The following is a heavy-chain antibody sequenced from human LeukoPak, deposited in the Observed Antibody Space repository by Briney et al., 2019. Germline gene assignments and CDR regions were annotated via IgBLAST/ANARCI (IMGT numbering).Heavy chain of an antibody. J-gene: IGHJ4*02. CDR1: GFTFSSYA. CDR3: AKDLSSSGFRIDY. V-gene: IGHV3-23*01. CDR2: ISDSGVST. D-gene: IGHD6-19*01. Sequence: GGSLRLSCAASGFTFSSYAMSWVRQAPGKGLEWVSTISDSGVSTYYADSVKSRFTISRDNSKNTLYMQMNSLRAEDTAVYYCAKDLSSSGFRIDYWGQGTLVTVSS.